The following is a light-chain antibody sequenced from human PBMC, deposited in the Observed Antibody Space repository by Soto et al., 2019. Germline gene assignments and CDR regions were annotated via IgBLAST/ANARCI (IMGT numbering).Light chain of an antibody. CDR2: GAS. J-gene: IGKJ4*01. CDR1: QGIGIT. CDR3: QHYANWPLT. V-gene: IGKV3-15*01. Sequence: EIDLTQSPATLSVSPGEGVTLSCRASQGIGITLAWYQQKPGQAPRLLIYGASTRATGVPARFSGSGSGTDFILTINSLQSEDFAVYYCQHYANWPLTFGGGTKIESK.